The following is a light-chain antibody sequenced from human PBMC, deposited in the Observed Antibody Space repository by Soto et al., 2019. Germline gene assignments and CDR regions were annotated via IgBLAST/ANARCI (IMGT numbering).Light chain of an antibody. CDR1: QSVSSN. Sequence: EILFTQSPGTLSLSPGERATLSCRASQSVSSNLAWYQQTPGQPPRLLIFGASTRDTGVPARFSGSGSGTQFTLPISRLQSEDFEFYYCQQYNHWPRTFGQGTKVDIK. V-gene: IGKV3-15*01. CDR2: GAS. CDR3: QQYNHWPRT. J-gene: IGKJ2*01.